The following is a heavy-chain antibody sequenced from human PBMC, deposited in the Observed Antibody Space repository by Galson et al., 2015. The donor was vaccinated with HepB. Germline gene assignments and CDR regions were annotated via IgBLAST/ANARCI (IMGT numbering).Heavy chain of an antibody. CDR3: ARNFRTIFGVVIIQGALGY. D-gene: IGHD3-3*01. Sequence: SVKVSCKASGGTFSSYAISWVRQAPGQGLEWMGGIIPIFGTANYAQKFQGRVTITADESTSTAYMELSSLRSEDTAVYYCARNFRTIFGVVIIQGALGYWGQGTLVTVSS. J-gene: IGHJ4*02. CDR2: IIPIFGTA. CDR1: GGTFSSYA. V-gene: IGHV1-69*13.